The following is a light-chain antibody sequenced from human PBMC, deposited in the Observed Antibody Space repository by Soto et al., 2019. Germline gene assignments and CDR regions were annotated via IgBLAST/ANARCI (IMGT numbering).Light chain of an antibody. J-gene: IGKJ1*01. V-gene: IGKV3-11*01. CDR1: QSVSSY. CDR3: QQRSNWPVT. CDR2: DAS. Sequence: EIVLTQSPATLSLSPGERATLSCRASQSVSSYLAWYQQKPGQAPRLLIYDASNRATGIPARFSGSGSGTDFTLIISRLEPEDFAVYYCQQRSNWPVTFGLGTKVEV.